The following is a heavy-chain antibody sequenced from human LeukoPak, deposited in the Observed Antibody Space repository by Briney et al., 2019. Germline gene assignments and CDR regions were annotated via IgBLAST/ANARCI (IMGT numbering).Heavy chain of an antibody. V-gene: IGHV1-69*05. CDR3: ASKGGYSSSWYGDYFDY. J-gene: IGHJ4*02. D-gene: IGHD6-13*01. CDR2: IIPIFGTA. Sequence: SVKVSCKASGGTFSSYAISWVRQAPGQGLEWMGRIIPIFGTANYAQKFQGRVTITTDESTSTAYMELSSLRSEDTAVYYYASKGGYSSSWYGDYFDYWGQGTLVTVSS. CDR1: GGTFSSYA.